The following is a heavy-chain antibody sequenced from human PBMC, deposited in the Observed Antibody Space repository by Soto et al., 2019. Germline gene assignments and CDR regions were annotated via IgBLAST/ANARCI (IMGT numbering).Heavy chain of an antibody. J-gene: IGHJ4*02. Sequence: QVQLVESGGGVVQPGRSLRLSCAASGFTFSSYAMHWVRQAPGKGLEWVAVISYDGSNKYYADSVKGRFTISRDNSKNTLYLQMNSLRAEDTAVYYCARVPSYSDRAHFDYWGQGTLVTVS. CDR3: ARVPSYSDRAHFDY. CDR1: GFTFSSYA. CDR2: ISYDGSNK. D-gene: IGHD1-26*01. V-gene: IGHV3-30*14.